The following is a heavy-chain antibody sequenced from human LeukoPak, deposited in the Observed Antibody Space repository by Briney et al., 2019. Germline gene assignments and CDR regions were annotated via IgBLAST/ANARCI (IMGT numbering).Heavy chain of an antibody. J-gene: IGHJ6*02. CDR2: ISSNGGST. Sequence: PGGSLRLSCGASGFTFSSYAMHWVRQAPGKGLVYVSVISSNGGSTYYVNSVKGRFTISRDNSKHTLYLQMGILRAEDMAVYYCARDLDSGGNTRYDMDVWGQGPTVTVSS. CDR3: ARDLDSGGNTRYDMDV. D-gene: IGHD4/OR15-4a*01. CDR1: GFTFSSYA. V-gene: IGHV3-64*01.